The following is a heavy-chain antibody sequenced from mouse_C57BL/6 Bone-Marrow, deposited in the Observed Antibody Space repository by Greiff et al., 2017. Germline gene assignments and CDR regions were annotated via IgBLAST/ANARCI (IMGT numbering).Heavy chain of an antibody. Sequence: EVQLVESGGGLVQPGGSLKLSCAASGFTFSDYYMYWVRQTPEKRLEWVAYISNGGGSTYYPDTVKGRFTISRDNAKNTLYLQMSCLKSEDTAMYYCARQGGSSGWFAYWGQGTLVTVSA. CDR3: ARQGGSSGWFAY. D-gene: IGHD3-2*02. J-gene: IGHJ3*01. CDR1: GFTFSDYY. CDR2: ISNGGGST. V-gene: IGHV5-12*01.